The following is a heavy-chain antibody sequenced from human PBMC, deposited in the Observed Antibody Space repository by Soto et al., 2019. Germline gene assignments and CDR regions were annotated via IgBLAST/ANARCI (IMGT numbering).Heavy chain of an antibody. V-gene: IGHV1-3*01. CDR2: IHAANGNT. CDR1: GYTFTSYI. D-gene: IGHD3-9*01. Sequence: ASVKVSCKASGYTFTSYILHWVRQAPGQRLEWMGWIHAANGNTKYSQKFQGRVTITRDTSASTAYMELSSLKSEDTAVYYCARDIDFLTGYYYFDYWGQGTLVTVSS. J-gene: IGHJ4*02. CDR3: ARDIDFLTGYYYFDY.